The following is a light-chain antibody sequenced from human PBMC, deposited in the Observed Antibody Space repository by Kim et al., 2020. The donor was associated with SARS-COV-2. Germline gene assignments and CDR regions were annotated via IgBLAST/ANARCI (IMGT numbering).Light chain of an antibody. CDR1: QSVLYSSNNKNY. CDR3: QQYYSTPLT. CDR2: WAS. V-gene: IGKV4-1*01. J-gene: IGKJ4*01. Sequence: RAPINCKSSQSVLYSSNNKNYLAWYQQKPGQPPKLLIYWASTRESGVPDRFSGSGSGTDFTLTISSLQAEDVAVYYCQQYYSTPLTFGGGTKVEIK.